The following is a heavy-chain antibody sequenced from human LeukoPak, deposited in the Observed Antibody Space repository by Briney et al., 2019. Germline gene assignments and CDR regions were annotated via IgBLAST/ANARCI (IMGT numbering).Heavy chain of an antibody. J-gene: IGHJ4*02. CDR2: ISSSSSTI. D-gene: IGHD4-17*01. Sequence: GGSLRLSCAASGFTFSSYSMNWVRQAPGKGLEWVSYISSSSSTIYYADSVKGRFTISRDNAKNSLYLQMNSLRAEDTAVYYCARVGVMTTPDYWGQGTLVTVSS. V-gene: IGHV3-48*04. CDR1: GFTFSSYS. CDR3: ARVGVMTTPDY.